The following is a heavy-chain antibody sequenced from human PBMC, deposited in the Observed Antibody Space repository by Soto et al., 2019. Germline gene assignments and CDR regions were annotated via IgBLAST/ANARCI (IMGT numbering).Heavy chain of an antibody. V-gene: IGHV3-72*01. Sequence: EVHLVESGGGLVQPGGSLRLSCAASGFTFSDPSMDWVRQAPGKGLEWVGPIRNRVNSSTTDYAASVRGRCTISRDDSKNSLYLQMDSLNTENTAVYYCGSGDQVYWGQGALVMGSS. CDR3: GSGDQVY. J-gene: IGHJ4*02. CDR2: IRNRVNSSTT. CDR1: GFTFSDPS.